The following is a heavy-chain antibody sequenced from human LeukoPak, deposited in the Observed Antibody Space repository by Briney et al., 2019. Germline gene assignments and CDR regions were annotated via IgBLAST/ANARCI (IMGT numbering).Heavy chain of an antibody. Sequence: SETLSLTCTVSDGSISSGTYYWAWIRQPPGRGLEWIGTIYHSGSTYYNPSLKTRVTISVDTSKNQFSLKLSSVTAADPAVYYCARDKRVAVAGTYIYYYYMDVWGNGTTVTISS. CDR3: ARDKRVAVAGTYIYYYYMDV. D-gene: IGHD6-19*01. J-gene: IGHJ6*03. CDR1: DGSISSGTYY. CDR2: IYHSGST. V-gene: IGHV4-39*07.